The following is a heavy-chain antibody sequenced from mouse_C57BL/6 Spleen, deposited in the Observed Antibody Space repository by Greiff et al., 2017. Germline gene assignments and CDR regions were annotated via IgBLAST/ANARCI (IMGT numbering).Heavy chain of an antibody. CDR3: ARRGAGPWFAY. D-gene: IGHD4-1*01. J-gene: IGHJ3*01. CDR2: IYPGSGNT. V-gene: IGHV1-84*01. Sequence: QVQLQQSGPELVKPGASVKISCKASGYTFTDHYLNRVKQRPGQGLEWIGWIYPGSGNTKYNEKLKGKATLTVDTSSSTAYMQLSSLTSEDSAVYFCARRGAGPWFAYWGQGTLVTVSA. CDR1: GYTFTDHY.